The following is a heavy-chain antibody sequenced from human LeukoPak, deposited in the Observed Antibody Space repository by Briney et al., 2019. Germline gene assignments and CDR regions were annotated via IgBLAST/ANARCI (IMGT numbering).Heavy chain of an antibody. CDR1: GGSISSTIYY. J-gene: IGHJ6*02. D-gene: IGHD3-10*01. V-gene: IGHV4-39*01. CDR3: ASSRVPYYYYGMDV. CDR2: IFYSGNT. Sequence: PSETLSLTCIVSGGSISSTIYYWGWIRQPPGKGLEWIGNIFYSGNTQYNPSLKSRVTISIDTSRNQFSLNLSSVTAADTAVYYCASSRVPYYYYGMDVWGQGTTVTVSS.